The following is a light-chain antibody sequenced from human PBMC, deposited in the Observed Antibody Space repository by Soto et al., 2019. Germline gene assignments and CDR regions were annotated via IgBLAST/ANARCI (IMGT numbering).Light chain of an antibody. Sequence: DIPLTQSPSFLSASVGDRVTITCRASQGISTLLAWYQQKSGKAPNLLIYAASTLQSGGPSRFSGSGSGTEFTLTISSLQPEDVATYYCQQLYDYPLTCGGGTRVEIK. CDR3: QQLYDYPLT. J-gene: IGKJ4*01. CDR1: QGISTL. V-gene: IGKV1-9*01. CDR2: AAS.